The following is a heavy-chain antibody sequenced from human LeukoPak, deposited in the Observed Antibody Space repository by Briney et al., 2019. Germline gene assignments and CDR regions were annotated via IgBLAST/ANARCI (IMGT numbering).Heavy chain of an antibody. V-gene: IGHV3-23*01. CDR3: ATDLSTVTTYGYYFDY. J-gene: IGHJ4*02. D-gene: IGHD4-17*01. CDR2: IGDTGGST. CDR1: GFTFSSYG. Sequence: GGSLRLSCAASGFTFSSYGMSWVRQAPGKGLEWVSAIGDTGGSTFYADSVKGRFTISRDNSKNTLYLQMNSLRAEDTAVYYCATDLSTVTTYGYYFDYWGQGTLVTVSS.